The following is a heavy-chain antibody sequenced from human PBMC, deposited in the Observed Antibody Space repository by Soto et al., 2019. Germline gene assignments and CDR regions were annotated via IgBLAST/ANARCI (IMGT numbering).Heavy chain of an antibody. CDR1: GLTFSSYE. J-gene: IGHJ4*02. CDR3: AKDRRAGGNSAFYFDF. CDR2: ISSGGGTT. D-gene: IGHD3-16*01. Sequence: GSLRLPCAASGLTFSSYEMNWVPQAPGKGLEWVSYISSGGGTTYYADSVKGRSTISRDNSHNTLYLQVHSLTAEDTAVYYCAKDRRAGGNSAFYFDFWGQGAQVTVSS. V-gene: IGHV3-23*01.